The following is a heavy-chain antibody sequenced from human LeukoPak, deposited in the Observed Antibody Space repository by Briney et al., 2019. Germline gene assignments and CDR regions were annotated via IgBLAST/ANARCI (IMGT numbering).Heavy chain of an antibody. CDR3: ARGYCSGGRCYDILNYQYGMDV. D-gene: IGHD2-15*01. V-gene: IGHV1-18*01. J-gene: IGHJ6*02. CDR1: GYTFTSYG. Sequence: GASVKVSCKASGYTFTSYGVSWVRQAPGQGPEWMGWISVYNGNTNYAQRLQGRVTMTIDTSTSTAYMELRSLRSDDTAVYYCARGYCSGGRCYDILNYQYGMDVWGQGTTVTVSS. CDR2: ISVYNGNT.